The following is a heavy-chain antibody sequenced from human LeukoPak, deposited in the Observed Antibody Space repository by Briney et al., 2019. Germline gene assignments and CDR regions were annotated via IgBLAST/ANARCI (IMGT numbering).Heavy chain of an antibody. D-gene: IGHD4-23*01. Sequence: GSLRLSCAASGFTFSSYSMNWVRPAPGKGLEWVSSISSSSSYIYYADSVKGRFTISRDNAKNSLYLQMNSLRAEDTAVYYCARGVTPRPRLGRSASISGILFDYWGQGTLVTVST. J-gene: IGHJ4*02. CDR3: ARGVTPRPRLGRSASISGILFDY. V-gene: IGHV3-21*01. CDR1: GFTFSSYS. CDR2: ISSSSSYI.